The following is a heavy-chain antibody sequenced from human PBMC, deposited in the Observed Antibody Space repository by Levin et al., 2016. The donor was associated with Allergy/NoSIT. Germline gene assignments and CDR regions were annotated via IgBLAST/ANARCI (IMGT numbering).Heavy chain of an antibody. D-gene: IGHD3-22*01. CDR2: IYWNDDK. CDR1: GFSLTTSGVG. V-gene: IGHV2-5*01. Sequence: SGPTLVKPTQTLTLTCTFSGFSLTTSGVGVGWIRQPPGKALEWLALIYWNDDKRYSPSLKSRLTITKDTSKNQVVLTMTNMDPVDTATYYCAHSGHDSSGYYYDDYYYGMDVWGQGTTVTVSS. J-gene: IGHJ6*02. CDR3: AHSGHDSSGYYYDDYYYGMDV.